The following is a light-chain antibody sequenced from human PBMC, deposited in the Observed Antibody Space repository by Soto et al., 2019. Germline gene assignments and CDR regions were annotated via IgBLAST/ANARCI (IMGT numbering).Light chain of an antibody. Sequence: EIQMTQSPSSLSASVGDRVTITCQASQDIRNYLNWYQQKPGKAPELLIFDASNLEPGVSSRFSGRGSGTDVSFTISGLQPEDFATYYCQQYRDLISFGGGTKVEVK. CDR3: QQYRDLIS. J-gene: IGKJ4*01. V-gene: IGKV1-33*01. CDR1: QDIRNY. CDR2: DAS.